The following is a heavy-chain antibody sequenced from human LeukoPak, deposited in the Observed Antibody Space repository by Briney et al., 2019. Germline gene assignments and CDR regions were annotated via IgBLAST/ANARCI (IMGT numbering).Heavy chain of an antibody. CDR3: ARRGWQWLSPLDY. D-gene: IGHD6-19*01. CDR2: TRNKANSYTT. CDR1: GFTFSDHY. J-gene: IGHJ4*02. V-gene: IGHV3-72*01. Sequence: GGSLRLSCAASGFTFSDHYMDWVRQAPGKGLEWVGRTRNKANSYTTEYAASVKGRFTISRDDSKNSLYLQMNSLKTEDTAVYYCARRGWQWLSPLDYWGQGTLVTVSS.